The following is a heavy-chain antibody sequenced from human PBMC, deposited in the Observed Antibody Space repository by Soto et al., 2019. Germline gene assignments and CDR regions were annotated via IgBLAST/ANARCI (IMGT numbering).Heavy chain of an antibody. V-gene: IGHV1-18*01. CDR3: ATADYDFWSGYLPPV. CDR2: ISAYNGNT. D-gene: IGHD3-3*01. Sequence: ASVKVSCKASGYTFTSYGISWVRQAPGQGLEWMGWISAYNGNTNYAQKLQGRVTMTTDTSTSTAYMELRSLRSDDTAVYYCATADYDFWSGYLPPVWGQATTVTVSS. CDR1: GYTFTSYG. J-gene: IGHJ6*02.